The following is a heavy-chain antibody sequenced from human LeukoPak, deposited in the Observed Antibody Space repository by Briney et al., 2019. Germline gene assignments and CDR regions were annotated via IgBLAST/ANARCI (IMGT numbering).Heavy chain of an antibody. CDR1: GYTFTGYY. Sequence: ASVKVSCKASGYTFTGYYMHWVRQAPGQGLEWMGRINPNSGGTNYTQKFQGRVTMTRDTSISTAYMELSRLRSDDTAVYYCASWAGADDALDIWGQGTMVTVSS. J-gene: IGHJ3*02. D-gene: IGHD3-10*01. CDR2: INPNSGGT. CDR3: ASWAGADDALDI. V-gene: IGHV1-2*06.